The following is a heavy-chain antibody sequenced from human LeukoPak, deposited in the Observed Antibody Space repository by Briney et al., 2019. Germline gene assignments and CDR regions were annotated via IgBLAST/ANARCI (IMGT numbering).Heavy chain of an antibody. CDR3: ARDRARSSWFSFDY. CDR1: GGSISSYY. J-gene: IGHJ4*02. D-gene: IGHD6-13*01. V-gene: IGHV4-59*01. Sequence: SETLSLTCTVSGGSISSYYWSWIRQPPGKGLEWIGYIYYSGSTNYNPSLKSRVTISVDTSKNQFSLKLSSVTAADTAVYYCARDRARSSWFSFDYWGQGTLVTVSS. CDR2: IYYSGST.